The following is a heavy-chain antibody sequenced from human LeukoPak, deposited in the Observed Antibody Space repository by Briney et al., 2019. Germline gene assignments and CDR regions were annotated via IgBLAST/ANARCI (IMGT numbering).Heavy chain of an antibody. CDR1: GFTFTSSA. CDR3: AADPLFNYYGSGSYPNPDY. J-gene: IGHJ4*02. Sequence: SVKVSCKSSGFTFTSSAVQWVRQARGQRLEWIGWIVVGSGNTNYAQKFQERVTITRDMSTSTAYMELSSLRSEDTAVYYCAADPLFNYYGSGSYPNPDYWGQGTLVTVSS. V-gene: IGHV1-58*01. CDR2: IVVGSGNT. D-gene: IGHD3-10*01.